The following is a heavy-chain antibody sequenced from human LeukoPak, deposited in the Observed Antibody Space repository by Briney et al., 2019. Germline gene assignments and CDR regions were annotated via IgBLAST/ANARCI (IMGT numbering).Heavy chain of an antibody. CDR2: IGYTGDT. V-gene: IGHV4-31*03. CDR1: GDSISSGAYY. D-gene: IGHD1-1*01. J-gene: IGHJ4*02. Sequence: SQTLSLTCTISGDSISSGAYYWSWVRQLPEKGLDWIGYIGYTGDTYYNPSLRSRTTISKDTSKTQFSLRLDSLTAADTAVYYCARVAAATTNPRFDFWGQGTLVTVSS. CDR3: ARVAAATTNPRFDF.